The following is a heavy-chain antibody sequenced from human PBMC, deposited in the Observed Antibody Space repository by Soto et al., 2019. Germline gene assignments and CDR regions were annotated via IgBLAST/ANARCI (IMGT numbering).Heavy chain of an antibody. V-gene: IGHV3-30*03. CDR1: GFTFTSYG. CDR2: ILHDGSAE. D-gene: IGHD4-4*01. CDR3: ARSRDGYSFYFYYGMDG. Sequence: GGSLRLSCAASGFTFTSYGMHWVRQAPGKGLEWMALILHDGSAEYYADSVKGRFTISRDNSKNTLYLQMNSLRAEDTAVYYCARSRDGYSFYFYYGMDGWGQGTTVTV. J-gene: IGHJ6*02.